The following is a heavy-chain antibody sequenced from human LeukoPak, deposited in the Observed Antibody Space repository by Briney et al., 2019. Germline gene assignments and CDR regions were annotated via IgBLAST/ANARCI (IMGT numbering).Heavy chain of an antibody. V-gene: IGHV3-7*01. Sequence: GGSLRLSCAASGFTFSSYWMTWVRQAPGKGLEWLANIKEDGSEKYYVDSVKGRFTISRGNAKNSLYLQMNSLRAEDTAVYYCARGRGMGYWGQGTLVTVSS. CDR2: IKEDGSEK. CDR1: GFTFSSYW. CDR3: ARGRGMGY. J-gene: IGHJ4*02. D-gene: IGHD3-16*01.